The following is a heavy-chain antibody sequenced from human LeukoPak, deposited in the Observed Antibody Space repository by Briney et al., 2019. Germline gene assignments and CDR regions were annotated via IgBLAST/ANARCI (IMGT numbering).Heavy chain of an antibody. CDR2: IYSGGST. CDR1: GFTVSSNY. CDR3: ARVAAAGRWYFDY. V-gene: IGHV3-53*01. Sequence: GGSLRLSCAASGFTVSSNYMSWVHQAPGKGLEWVSVIYSGGSTYYADSVRGRFTISRDNSKNTLYLQMNSLRAEDTAVYYCARVAAAGRWYFDYWGQGTLVTVSS. D-gene: IGHD6-13*01. J-gene: IGHJ4*02.